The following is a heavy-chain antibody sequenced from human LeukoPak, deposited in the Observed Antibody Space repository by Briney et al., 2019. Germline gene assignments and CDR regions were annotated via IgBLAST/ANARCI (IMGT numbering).Heavy chain of an antibody. CDR3: VKDRTGTYTLDY. J-gene: IGHJ4*02. Sequence: PGRSLRLSCAATGFTFSNYAIHWGRQAPGKGLEWVAFISDDGSRQHYADSVKGRFTISRDNSKNTLNLQMNSLRAEDTAVYYCVKDRTGTYTLDYWGRGTLVTVSS. V-gene: IGHV3-30-3*01. CDR1: GFTFSNYA. D-gene: IGHD3-10*01. CDR2: ISDDGSRQ.